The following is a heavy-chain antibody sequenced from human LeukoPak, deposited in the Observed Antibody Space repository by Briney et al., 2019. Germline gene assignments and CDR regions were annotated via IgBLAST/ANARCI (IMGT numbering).Heavy chain of an antibody. CDR2: INHSGST. Sequence: SETLSLTCAVYGGSFSGYYWSWIRQPPGKGLEWIGEINHSGSTNYNPSLKSRVTISGDTSKNQFSLKLSSVTAADTAVYYCARSLPGAAAGSSGFDYWGQGTLVTVSS. J-gene: IGHJ4*02. CDR3: ARSLPGAAAGSSGFDY. CDR1: GGSFSGYY. V-gene: IGHV4-34*01. D-gene: IGHD6-13*01.